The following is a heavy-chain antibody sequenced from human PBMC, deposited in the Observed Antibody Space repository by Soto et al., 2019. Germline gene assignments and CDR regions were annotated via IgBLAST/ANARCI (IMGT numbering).Heavy chain of an antibody. D-gene: IGHD3-10*01. Sequence: QVQLVESGGGMVQPGRSLRLSCAASGFTFSGHGMHWVRQAPGKGLDWVTFISYDGSTTYYADSVKGRFTISRDNSQNTLYLQMNSLRAEDTAVYYCGRAIGRGIIRDWGQGTLVTVSS. CDR2: ISYDGSTT. J-gene: IGHJ4*02. CDR1: GFTFSGHG. V-gene: IGHV3-30-3*01. CDR3: GRAIGRGIIRD.